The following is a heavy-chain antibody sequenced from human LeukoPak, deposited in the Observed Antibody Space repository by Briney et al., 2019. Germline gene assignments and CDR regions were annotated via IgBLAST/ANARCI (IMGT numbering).Heavy chain of an antibody. CDR2: IYSGSST. J-gene: IGHJ4*02. V-gene: IGHV3-66*01. Sequence: PGGSLRLSCAASRLTVSSNYMSWVRQAPGKGLEWVSLIYSGSSTYYADSVKGRFTIPRDKSKNTLYLQMSSLRVDDTAVYYCAMGAIVATIDYWGQGTLVTVSS. D-gene: IGHD5-12*01. CDR3: AMGAIVATIDY. CDR1: RLTVSSNY.